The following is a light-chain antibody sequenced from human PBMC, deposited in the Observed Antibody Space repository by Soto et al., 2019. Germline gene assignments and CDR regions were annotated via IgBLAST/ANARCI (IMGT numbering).Light chain of an antibody. V-gene: IGLV2-14*01. Sequence: QSALAQPASVSGSPGQTITISCTGTSSDIGGYNAVSWYQHHPGKAPKLIIYEVTHRPSGVSDRFSASKSGTSASLAISGLRSEDEADYYCAAWDDSMSVYVFGNGTKVTVL. CDR3: AAWDDSMSVYV. CDR2: EVT. CDR1: SSDIGGYNA. J-gene: IGLJ1*01.